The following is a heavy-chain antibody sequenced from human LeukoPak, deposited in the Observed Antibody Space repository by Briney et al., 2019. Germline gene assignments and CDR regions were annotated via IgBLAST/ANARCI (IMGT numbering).Heavy chain of an antibody. V-gene: IGHV3-48*01. CDR3: ARDGWFGDYNWFDP. D-gene: IGHD3-10*01. CDR1: GFTFSIYS. Sequence: GESLTLSCAVSGFTFSIYSMNWVRPAPGKGLEWVSYIRSASNTIYYADSVKGRFTISRDNAKNSLYLQMNSLRAENTAMYYCARDGWFGDYNWFDPWGQGTLVTVSS. CDR2: IRSASNTI. J-gene: IGHJ5*02.